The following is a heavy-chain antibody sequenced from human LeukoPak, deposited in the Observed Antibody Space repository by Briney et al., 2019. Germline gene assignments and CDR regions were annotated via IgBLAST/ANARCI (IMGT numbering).Heavy chain of an antibody. Sequence: ASVRVSCKTSGYSFTNYNLHWVRQAPGQRLEWMGIIKPSGGDTNYAQKFQGRVFMTRDMSTSTVYLELSSLKAEDTAVYYCARVRDGYNDAYDIWGQGTVVTVSS. CDR3: ARVRDGYNDAYDI. D-gene: IGHD5-24*01. V-gene: IGHV1-46*01. CDR2: IKPSGGDT. CDR1: GYSFTNYN. J-gene: IGHJ3*02.